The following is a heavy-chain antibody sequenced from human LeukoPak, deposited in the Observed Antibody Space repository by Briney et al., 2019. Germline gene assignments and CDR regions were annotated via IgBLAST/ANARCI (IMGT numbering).Heavy chain of an antibody. V-gene: IGHV6-1*01. D-gene: IGHD6-19*01. CDR2: TYYRPKFYN. J-gene: IGHJ4*02. CDR3: ASGTHANGWSN. Sequence: SQTLSLTCAISGDSVSSNSGAWNWIRQSPSRGLEWLGRTYYRPKFYNDYAPSVKSRITINPDTSKNQFSLQLNSVTPEDTAVYYCASGTHANGWSNWGQGTLVTVSS. CDR1: GDSVSSNSGA.